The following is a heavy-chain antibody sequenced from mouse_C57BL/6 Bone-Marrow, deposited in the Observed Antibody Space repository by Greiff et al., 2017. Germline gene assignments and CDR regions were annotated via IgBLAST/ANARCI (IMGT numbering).Heavy chain of an antibody. Sequence: QVQLQQPGAELVKPGASVKLSCKASGYTFTSYWMQWVKQRPGQGLEWIGEIDPSDSYTNYNQKFKGKATLTVDTSSSTAYMQISSLTSEDSAVYYCARGGVTTVVGGDYFDYWGQGTTLTVSS. D-gene: IGHD1-1*01. V-gene: IGHV1-50*01. CDR2: IDPSDSYT. J-gene: IGHJ2*01. CDR1: GYTFTSYW. CDR3: ARGGVTTVVGGDYFDY.